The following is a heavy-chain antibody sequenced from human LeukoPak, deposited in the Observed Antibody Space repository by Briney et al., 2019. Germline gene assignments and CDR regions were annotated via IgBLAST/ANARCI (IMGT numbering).Heavy chain of an antibody. CDR1: GFTFSSYA. CDR2: ISYDGSNK. J-gene: IGHJ4*02. V-gene: IGHV3-30-3*01. CDR3: ARNVPRPENHYYDSSGYYPIFDC. D-gene: IGHD3-22*01. Sequence: GGSLRLSCAASGFTFSSYAMHWVRQAPGKGLEWVAVISYDGSNKYYADSVKGRFTISRDNSKNTLYLQMNSLRAEDTAVYYCARNVPRPENHYYDSSGYYPIFDCWGQGTLVTVSS.